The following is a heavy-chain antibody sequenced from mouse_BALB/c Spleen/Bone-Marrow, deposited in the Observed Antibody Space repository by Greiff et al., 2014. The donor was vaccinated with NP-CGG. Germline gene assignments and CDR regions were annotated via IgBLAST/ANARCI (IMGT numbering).Heavy chain of an antibody. CDR3: ARYATATYWFAY. D-gene: IGHD1-2*01. V-gene: IGHV1S81*02. CDR1: GYTFTSYW. CDR2: INPSNGRT. Sequence: QVQLQQSGAELVKPGASVKLSCKASGYTFTSYWMHWVKQRPGQGLEWIGEINPSNGRTNYNEKFKSKATLTADKSSSTAYMQLSSLTSEDSAVYYCARYATATYWFAYWGQGTLVTVSA. J-gene: IGHJ3*01.